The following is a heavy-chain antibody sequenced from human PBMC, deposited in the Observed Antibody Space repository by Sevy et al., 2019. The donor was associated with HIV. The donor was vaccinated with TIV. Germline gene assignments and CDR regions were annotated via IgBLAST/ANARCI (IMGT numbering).Heavy chain of an antibody. D-gene: IGHD3-16*01. J-gene: IGHJ4*02. Sequence: GESLKISCAASGFTFSDYSMHWVRQAPGKWLEWVAVISYDGRNYKYNVDSVKGRFTISRDNSKNTLFLQMNSLRAEDSAIYYCARDRGEILHSAFDYWGQGTLVTVSS. CDR2: ISYDGRNYK. V-gene: IGHV3-30*14. CDR3: ARDRGEILHSAFDY. CDR1: GFTFSDYS.